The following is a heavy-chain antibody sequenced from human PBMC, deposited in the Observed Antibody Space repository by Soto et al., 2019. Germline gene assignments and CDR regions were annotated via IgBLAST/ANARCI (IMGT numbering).Heavy chain of an antibody. V-gene: IGHV3-23*01. CDR2: ISGSGGST. CDR1: GFTFSSYA. J-gene: IGHJ4*02. Sequence: EVQLLESGGGLVQPGGSLRLSCAASGFTFSSYAMRWVRQAPGKGLEWVSAISGSGGSTYYADSVKGRFTISRDNSKNALYLQVNSLRAEDTAVYYCARRGSGGYYDYWGQGTLVTVSS. D-gene: IGHD6-19*01. CDR3: ARRGSGGYYDY.